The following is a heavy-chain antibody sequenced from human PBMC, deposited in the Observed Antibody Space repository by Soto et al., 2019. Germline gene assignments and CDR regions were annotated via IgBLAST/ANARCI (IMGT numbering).Heavy chain of an antibody. CDR1: GYTFTSSG. CDR2: ISAHTGSS. D-gene: IGHD3-22*01. CDR3: ARAFCYQGSESRGYSFDAFDF. V-gene: IGHV1-18*01. J-gene: IGHJ3*01. Sequence: QVQLVQSGAEVKKPGASVKVSCKASGYTFTSSGMSWVRQAPGQGLEWMGWISAHTGSSEYAQRFQGRVTMTTDRATSTAYMELRSLRSDDTAVYYCARAFCYQGSESRGYSFDAFDFWGPGTLVTVSS.